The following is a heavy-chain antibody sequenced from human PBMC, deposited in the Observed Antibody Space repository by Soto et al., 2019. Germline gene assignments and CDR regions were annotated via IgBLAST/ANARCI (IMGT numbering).Heavy chain of an antibody. CDR1: GYSFTNYG. V-gene: IGHV1-3*04. Sequence: ASVKVSCKASGYSFTNYGMHWVRQAPGQRLEWMGWINTGNGYTKYSQKFQGRVAITRDTSATTAYMELSSLSSEDTAVYYCSRDHDVTSTDYWGQGTLVTVSS. J-gene: IGHJ4*02. CDR2: INTGNGYT. CDR3: SRDHDVTSTDY.